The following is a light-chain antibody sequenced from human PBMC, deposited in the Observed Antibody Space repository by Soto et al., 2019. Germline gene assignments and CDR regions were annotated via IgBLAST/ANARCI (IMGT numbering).Light chain of an antibody. J-gene: IGLJ2*01. CDR2: GNS. V-gene: IGLV1-40*01. CDR1: SSNIGAGYD. Sequence: QAVVTQPPSVSGAPGQRVTISCTGSSSNIGAGYDVHWYQQLPGTAPKLLIYGNSNRPSGVPDRFSGSKSGTSASLAITGLQAEDEADYYCQSYESSLGGSVFGRGTKLTVL. CDR3: QSYESSLGGSV.